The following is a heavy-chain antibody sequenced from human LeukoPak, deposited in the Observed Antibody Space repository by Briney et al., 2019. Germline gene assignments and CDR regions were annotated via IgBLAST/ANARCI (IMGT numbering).Heavy chain of an antibody. CDR3: ARVRADIYVDY. Sequence: PSETLSLTCTVSGGSISSGGYYWSWIRQPPGKGLEWIGYIYHSGSTYYNPPLKSRVTISVDRSKNQFSLKLSSVTAADTAVYYCARVRADIYVDYWGQGTLVTVSS. V-gene: IGHV4-30-2*01. CDR1: GGSISSGGYY. D-gene: IGHD2-15*01. CDR2: IYHSGST. J-gene: IGHJ4*02.